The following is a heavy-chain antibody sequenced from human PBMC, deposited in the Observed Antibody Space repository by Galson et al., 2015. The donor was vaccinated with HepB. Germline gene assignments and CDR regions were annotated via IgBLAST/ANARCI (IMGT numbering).Heavy chain of an antibody. CDR1: GGSFSGYY. Sequence: LSLTCAVYGGSFSGYYWSWIRQPPGKGLEWIGEINHSGSTSYNPSLKSRVTISVDTSKSQFSLKLSSLTAADTAVYYCARGPSSGYYRGYWGQGTLVTVSS. V-gene: IGHV4-34*01. D-gene: IGHD3-22*01. CDR2: INHSGST. J-gene: IGHJ4*02. CDR3: ARGPSSGYYRGY.